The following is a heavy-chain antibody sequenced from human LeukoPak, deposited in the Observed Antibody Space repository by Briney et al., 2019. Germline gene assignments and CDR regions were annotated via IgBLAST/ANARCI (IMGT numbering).Heavy chain of an antibody. CDR3: ARSQGIAVAGKRDAFDI. J-gene: IGHJ3*02. Sequence: GESLKISCKGSGYSFTSYWIGWVRQMPGKGLEWMGIIYPGDSDTRYSPSFQGQVTISADKSISTAYLQWSSLKASDTAMYYCARSQGIAVAGKRDAFDIWGQGTMVTVSS. CDR2: IYPGDSDT. CDR1: GYSFTSYW. D-gene: IGHD6-19*01. V-gene: IGHV5-51*01.